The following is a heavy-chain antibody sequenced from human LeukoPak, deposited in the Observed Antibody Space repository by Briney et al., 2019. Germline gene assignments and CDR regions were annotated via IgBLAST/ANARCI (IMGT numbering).Heavy chain of an antibody. J-gene: IGHJ4*02. D-gene: IGHD5-12*01. V-gene: IGHV4-38-2*02. CDR3: ARLGGYSGYAPGY. CDR2: IHHSGIT. CDR1: VYSISSGYY. Sequence: SQTLSLTCTVSVYSISSGYYWGWIRQPPGKGLEWIGSIHHSGITYYNPSLKSRVTISVDTSKNQFSLKLSSVTAADTAVYYCARLGGYSGYAPGYWGQGTLVTVSS.